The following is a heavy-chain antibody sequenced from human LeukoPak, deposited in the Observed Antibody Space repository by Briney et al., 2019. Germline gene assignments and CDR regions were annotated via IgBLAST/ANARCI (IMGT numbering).Heavy chain of an antibody. V-gene: IGHV1-18*01. CDR1: GYTFTSYG. CDR2: LSAYNGNT. CDR3: ARGDDSSGYYYSGWNY. Sequence: ASVKVSCKASGYTFTSYGISWVRQAPGQGLEWMGWLSAYNGNTNYAQKLQGRVTMTTDTSTSTAYMELRSLRSDDTAVYYCARGDDSSGYYYSGWNYWGQGTLVTVSS. J-gene: IGHJ4*02. D-gene: IGHD3-22*01.